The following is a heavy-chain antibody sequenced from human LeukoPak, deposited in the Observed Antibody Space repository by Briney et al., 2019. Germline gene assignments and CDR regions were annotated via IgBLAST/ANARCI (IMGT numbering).Heavy chain of an antibody. J-gene: IGHJ4*02. V-gene: IGHV1-69*04. D-gene: IGHD3-22*01. CDR1: GGTFSSYA. CDR3: ARDPDYYDSSGISY. Sequence: SVKVSCKASGGTFSSYAISWVRQAPGQGLEWMGRIIPILGIANYAQKFQGRVTITADKSTSTAYMELSSLRSEDTAVYYCARDPDYYDSSGISYWGEGTLVTVSS. CDR2: IIPILGIA.